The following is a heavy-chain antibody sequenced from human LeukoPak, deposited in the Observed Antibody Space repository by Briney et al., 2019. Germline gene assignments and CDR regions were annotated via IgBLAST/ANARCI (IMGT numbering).Heavy chain of an antibody. CDR3: ARDEPNCSSTSCGPYYNYYMDV. Sequence: ASVKVSCKASGGTFTGYYMHWVRQAPGQGLEWMGWINPNSGGTNYAQKFQGRVTMTRDTSISTAYMELSRLRSDDTAVYYCARDEPNCSSTSCGPYYNYYMDVWGKGTTVTVSS. CDR2: INPNSGGT. CDR1: GGTFTGYY. V-gene: IGHV1-2*02. J-gene: IGHJ6*03. D-gene: IGHD2-2*01.